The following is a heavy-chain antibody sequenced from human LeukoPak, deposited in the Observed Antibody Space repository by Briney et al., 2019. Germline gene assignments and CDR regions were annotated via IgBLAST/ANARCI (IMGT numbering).Heavy chain of an antibody. Sequence: GGSLRLSCAASGFTFSSHAMTWVRQAPGKGLQWVSSISINADDTHYADSVKGRFTISRDNSKKTLFLQMNSLRADDTAIYYCAKEIRPNDHWGQGTLVIVSS. CDR2: ISINADDT. CDR3: AKEIRPNDH. J-gene: IGHJ4*02. D-gene: IGHD3-16*01. CDR1: GFTFSSHA. V-gene: IGHV3-23*01.